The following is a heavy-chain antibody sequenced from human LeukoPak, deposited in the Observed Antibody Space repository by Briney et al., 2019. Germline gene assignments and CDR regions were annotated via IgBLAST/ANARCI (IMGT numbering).Heavy chain of an antibody. V-gene: IGHV3-23*01. CDR2: ISGSGGRT. D-gene: IGHD1-26*01. CDR3: AKDRGSYYDQAFDI. J-gene: IGHJ3*02. Sequence: GRSLRPSCAVSGFTFSSYAMSWVRQAPGQGVEWVCAISGSGGRTYSADSVKGLFTISRDNSKNTLYLQRNGLRAEDTAVYNCAKDRGSYYDQAFDIWGQGTMVTVSS. CDR1: GFTFSSYA.